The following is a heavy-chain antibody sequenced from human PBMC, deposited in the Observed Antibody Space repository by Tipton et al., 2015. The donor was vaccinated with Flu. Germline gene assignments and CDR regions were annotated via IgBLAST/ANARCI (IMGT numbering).Heavy chain of an antibody. CDR2: IYPGDSDT. CDR3: ARKAGGYDK. J-gene: IGHJ4*02. V-gene: IGHV5-51*03. D-gene: IGHD5-12*01. Sequence: QSGAEVKKPGEPLKISCKGSGYSFSDYWIAWVRQLPGKGLEWMGIIYPGDSDTRYRPSFQGQVTFSADTSTSTAYLQWTSLKAADTAMYFCARKAGGYDKWGQGTPVSVSS. CDR1: GYSFSDYW.